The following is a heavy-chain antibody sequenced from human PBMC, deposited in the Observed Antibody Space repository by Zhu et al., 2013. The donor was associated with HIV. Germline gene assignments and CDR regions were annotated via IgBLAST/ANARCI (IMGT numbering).Heavy chain of an antibody. J-gene: IGHJ4*02. V-gene: IGHV4-34*01. CDR2: INHSGST. CDR1: GGSFSGYY. Sequence: QVQLQQWGAGLLKPSETLSLTCAVYGGSFSGYYWSWIRQPPGKGLEWIGEINHSGSTNYNPSLKSRVTISVDTSKNQFSLKLSSVTAADTAVYYCARGNGGWFGSDYWGQGTLVTVSS. CDR3: ARGNGGWFGSDY. D-gene: IGHD3-10*01.